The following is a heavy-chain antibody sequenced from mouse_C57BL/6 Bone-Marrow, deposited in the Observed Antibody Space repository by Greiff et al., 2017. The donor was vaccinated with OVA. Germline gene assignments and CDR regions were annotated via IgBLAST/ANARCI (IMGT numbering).Heavy chain of an antibody. Sequence: VKLQESGPELVKPGASVKISCKASGYAFSSSWMNWVKQRPGKGLEWIGRIYPGDGDTNYNGKFKGKATLTADKSSSTAYMQLSSLTSEDSAVYFCARTIYYGYDGFDYWGQGTTLTVSS. J-gene: IGHJ2*01. V-gene: IGHV1-82*01. D-gene: IGHD2-2*01. CDR2: IYPGDGDT. CDR3: ARTIYYGYDGFDY. CDR1: GYAFSSSW.